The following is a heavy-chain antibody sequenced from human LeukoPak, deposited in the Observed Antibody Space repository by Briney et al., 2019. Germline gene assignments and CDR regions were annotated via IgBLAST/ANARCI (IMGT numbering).Heavy chain of an antibody. V-gene: IGHV3-48*01. Sequence: GGSLRLSCGASGYTFSDYAMNWVRQAPGKGPEWISYISSGGSVMHYADSVKGRFTISRDNVENSLYLQMNSLRVEDTAVYYCTRDLEYWGQGVLVTVSS. CDR3: TRDLEY. CDR1: GYTFSDYA. J-gene: IGHJ4*02. CDR2: ISSGGSVM.